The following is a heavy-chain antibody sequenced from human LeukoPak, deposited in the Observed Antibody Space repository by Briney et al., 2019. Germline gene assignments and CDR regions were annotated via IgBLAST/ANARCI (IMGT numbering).Heavy chain of an antibody. D-gene: IGHD1-7*01. CDR1: GFTFDDYG. CDR3: ATMRPYNWNYVDGSLDY. V-gene: IGHV3-20*03. CDR2: INWNGGST. Sequence: GGSLRLSFATSGFTFDDYGMSWGPPAPGKGLEWVSGINWNGGSTGYADSVKGRFTISRDNAKNSLYLQMNSLRAEDTALYYCATMRPYNWNYVDGSLDYWGQGTLVTVSS. J-gene: IGHJ4*02.